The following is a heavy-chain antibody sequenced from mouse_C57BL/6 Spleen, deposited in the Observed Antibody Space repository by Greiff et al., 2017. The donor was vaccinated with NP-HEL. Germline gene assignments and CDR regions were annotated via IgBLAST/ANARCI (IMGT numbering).Heavy chain of an antibody. CDR3: ARRGTLPGY. D-gene: IGHD3-3*01. Sequence: QVQLQQPGAELVKPGASVKLSCKASGYTFTSYWMQWVKQRPGQGLEWIGEIDPSDSYTNHNQKFKGKATLTVDTSSSTAYMQLSSLTSEDSAVYYCARRGTLPGYWGQGTTLTVSS. CDR2: IDPSDSYT. J-gene: IGHJ2*01. V-gene: IGHV1-50*01. CDR1: GYTFTSYW.